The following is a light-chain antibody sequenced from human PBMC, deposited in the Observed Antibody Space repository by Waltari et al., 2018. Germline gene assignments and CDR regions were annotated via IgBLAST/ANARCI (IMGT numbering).Light chain of an antibody. V-gene: IGLV1-44*01. Sequence: QSVLTQPPSASGTPGQTVTISCSGSSSNIGSNTVNWDQQLPGTAPKLLIYTNNQRPSGVPDRFSGSKSGTSASLAISGLQSEDEAAYYCAVWHDSLNGWVFGGGTKLTVL. J-gene: IGLJ3*02. CDR2: TNN. CDR1: SSNIGSNT. CDR3: AVWHDSLNGWV.